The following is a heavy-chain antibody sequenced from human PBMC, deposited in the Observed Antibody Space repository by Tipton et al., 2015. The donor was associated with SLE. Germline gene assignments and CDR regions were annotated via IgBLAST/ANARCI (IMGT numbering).Heavy chain of an antibody. J-gene: IGHJ6*03. Sequence: TLSLTCTVSGGAISDSYWSWFRQTPGKGLAWIVHFYYVGNTNYNPALKSRVTISVDTSKNQFSLSLSSVTAADTAVYYCARHIIKEGGYHYYYMDVWGKGTTVTVSS. CDR1: GGAISDSY. CDR2: FYYVGNT. D-gene: IGHD1-14*01. V-gene: IGHV4-59*08. CDR3: ARHIIKEGGYHYYYMDV.